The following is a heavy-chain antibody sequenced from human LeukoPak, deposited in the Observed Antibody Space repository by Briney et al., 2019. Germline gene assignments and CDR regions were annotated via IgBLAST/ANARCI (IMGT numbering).Heavy chain of an antibody. J-gene: IGHJ4*02. Sequence: GGSLRLSCAASGFTFSTYSMSWVRLAPGKGLEWVSGISGSGANTYYADSVKGRFTISRDNSNNTLYLQMNSLRAEDTAVFYCAKYPASGGYFDYWGQGTLVTVSS. CDR3: AKYPASGGYFDY. CDR2: ISGSGANT. V-gene: IGHV3-23*01. CDR1: GFTFSTYS. D-gene: IGHD6-13*01.